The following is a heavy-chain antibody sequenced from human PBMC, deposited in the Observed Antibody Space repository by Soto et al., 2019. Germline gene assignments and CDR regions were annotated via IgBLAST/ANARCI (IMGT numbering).Heavy chain of an antibody. V-gene: IGHV3-30*18. D-gene: IGHD5-18*01. CDR1: GFTFSSYG. CDR3: AKAGQAMVRFRGYEYYGLDF. Sequence: QVQLVESGGGVVQPGRSLRLSCAASGFTFSSYGMHWVRQAPGKGLEWVAVISYDGSNKYYADSVKGRFTISRDNSKNTRYLEMNSRSAEDMAGYYGAKAGQAMVRFRGYEYYGLDFWGQRTTVIVSS. J-gene: IGHJ6*02. CDR2: ISYDGSNK.